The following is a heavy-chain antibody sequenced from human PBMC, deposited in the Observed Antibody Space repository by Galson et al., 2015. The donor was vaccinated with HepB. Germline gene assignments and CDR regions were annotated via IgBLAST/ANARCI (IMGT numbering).Heavy chain of an antibody. J-gene: IGHJ4*02. Sequence: SVKVSCKASGYTFSRYRISWVRQAPGQGLEWMGCINSYNSKTNYAHNNQGRVTLTTDTSTSTPYMDLRSLRSDDTAMYYCATAGVATSGEPTFDNWGQGTLVTVSS. CDR3: ATAGVATSGEPTFDN. V-gene: IGHV1-18*01. CDR2: INSYNSKT. CDR1: GYTFSRYR. D-gene: IGHD5-24*01.